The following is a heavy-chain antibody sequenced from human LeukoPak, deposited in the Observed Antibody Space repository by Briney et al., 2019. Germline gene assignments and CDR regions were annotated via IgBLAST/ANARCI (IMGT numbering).Heavy chain of an antibody. J-gene: IGHJ5*02. CDR2: ISAYNGNT. V-gene: IGHV1-18*01. Sequence: GASVKVSCKASGYTFTSYGISWVRQAPGQGREGMGWISAYNGNTNYAQKLQGRVTMTTDTSTRTAYMEVRRQREDDTDVYYCERENRPKDSWHDVPLNWFDHWGQGTLVTVSS. CDR1: GYTFTSYG. D-gene: IGHD1-1*01. CDR3: ERENRPKDSWHDVPLNWFDH.